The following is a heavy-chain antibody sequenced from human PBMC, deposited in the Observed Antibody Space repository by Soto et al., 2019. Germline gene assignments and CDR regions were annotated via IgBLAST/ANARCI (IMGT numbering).Heavy chain of an antibody. CDR1: GYTFTTYG. D-gene: IGHD3-10*01. CDR3: VREEEVLRGVASLAY. V-gene: IGHV1-18*01. CDR2: ISAYYGST. J-gene: IGHJ4*02. Sequence: QVQMVQSGAEVKKPGASVKVSCKASGYTFTTYGLSWVRQAPGQGLEWMGWISAYYGSTNYAQKFQGRVTMTTDTPTSTAYMELRSLRSDDTAVYYCVREEEVLRGVASLAYWGQGTLVTVSS.